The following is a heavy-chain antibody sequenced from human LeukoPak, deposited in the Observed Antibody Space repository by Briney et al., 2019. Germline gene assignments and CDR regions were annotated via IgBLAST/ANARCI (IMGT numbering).Heavy chain of an antibody. CDR1: GFAFSGYW. V-gene: IGHV3-74*01. CDR3: ARDHYGSGFY. CDR2: ISNDGSIT. Sequence: GGSLRLSCAASGFAFSGYWMPWVRQAPGKGLVWVSRISNDGSITNYADSVKGRFTISRDNAKNTLYLQMNSLRAEDTAVYYCARDHYGSGFYWGQGTLVTVPS. J-gene: IGHJ4*02. D-gene: IGHD3-10*01.